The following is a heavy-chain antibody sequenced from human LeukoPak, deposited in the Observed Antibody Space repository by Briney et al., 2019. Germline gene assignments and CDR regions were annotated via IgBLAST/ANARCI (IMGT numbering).Heavy chain of an antibody. J-gene: IGHJ4*02. CDR3: ARDVATSGWATFY. V-gene: IGHV3-48*01. CDR2: ITSSGSSI. CDR1: GFSFGSHG. D-gene: IGHD6-19*01. Sequence: GGSLRLSCAASGFSFGSHGMNWVRQAPGKGLEWVSYITSSGSSIYYADSVKGRFTISRDNAKNSLYLQMNSLRAEDTAVYYCARDVATSGWATFYWGPGTLVTVSS.